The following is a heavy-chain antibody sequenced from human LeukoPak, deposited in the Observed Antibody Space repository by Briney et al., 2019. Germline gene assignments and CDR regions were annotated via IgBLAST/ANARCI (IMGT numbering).Heavy chain of an antibody. CDR3: ARVLAVFGLDTTDFYMDV. CDR2: TSGSI. D-gene: IGHD3/OR15-3a*01. Sequence: SETLSLTCAVSGASISSHYWSWIRQPPGKGLEWIGYTSGSISDNPSLKSRVAVSVDPSQNQVSLSLTSVTAADTAVYYCARVLAVFGLDTTDFYMDVWGKGTTVTVSS. J-gene: IGHJ6*03. V-gene: IGHV4-59*11. CDR1: GASISSHY.